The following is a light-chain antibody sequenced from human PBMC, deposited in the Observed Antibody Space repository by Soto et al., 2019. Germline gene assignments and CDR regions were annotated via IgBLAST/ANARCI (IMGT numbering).Light chain of an antibody. CDR1: GIDDYDYNF. Sequence: QSALTQPPSASGSAGHSVTIPCTGTGIDDYDYNFVSWYQHHPGKVPKLIIFEVNKRPSGVPDRFSGSKSGTTASLTVSGLQADDEADYYCSTFADSPVIFGGGTKLTVL. V-gene: IGLV2-8*01. CDR2: EVN. CDR3: STFADSPVI. J-gene: IGLJ2*01.